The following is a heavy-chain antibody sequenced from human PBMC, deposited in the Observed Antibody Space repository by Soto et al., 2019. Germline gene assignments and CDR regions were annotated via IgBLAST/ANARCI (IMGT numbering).Heavy chain of an antibody. CDR2: IYPGDSDT. V-gene: IGHV5-51*01. CDR1: GYSFTSYW. CDR3: ARPPGGSWYPEGAFDI. D-gene: IGHD6-13*01. J-gene: IGHJ3*02. Sequence: PGESLKISCKGSGYSFTSYWIGWVRQMPGKGLEWMGIIYPGDSDTRYSPSFQGQVTISADKSISTAYLQWSSLKASDTAMYYCARPPGGSWYPEGAFDIWGQGTMVTVSS.